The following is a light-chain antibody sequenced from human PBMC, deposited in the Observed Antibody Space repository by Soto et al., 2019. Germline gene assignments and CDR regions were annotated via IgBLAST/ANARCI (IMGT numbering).Light chain of an antibody. CDR2: GAS. CDR3: QQYGRSLPIT. CDR1: QSVSSY. Sequence: EIVLTQSPGTLSLSPGERATLSCRASQSVSSYLAWYQQKLGQAPRLLIFGASSRATGIPDRFSGRGSGTDFTLTISRVEPEDFAVYYCQQYGRSLPITFGQGTRLEIK. V-gene: IGKV3-20*01. J-gene: IGKJ5*01.